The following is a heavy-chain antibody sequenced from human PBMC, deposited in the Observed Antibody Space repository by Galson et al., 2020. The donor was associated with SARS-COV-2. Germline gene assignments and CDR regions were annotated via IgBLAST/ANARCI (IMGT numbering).Heavy chain of an antibody. V-gene: IGHV4-38-2*01. CDR1: GYSVSTTNY. Sequence: SETLSLTCAVSGYSVSTTNYWGWVRLAPGKGLEWIGSIYPNGRTYYKPSLESRVTISVDTSRNQFSLTLASVTAADTAFYYCARQGVNMIVLVTVPGWFFDLWGRGTLVTVAS. J-gene: IGHJ2*01. CDR3: ARQGVNMIVLVTVPGWFFDL. CDR2: IYPNGRT. D-gene: IGHD2-21*02.